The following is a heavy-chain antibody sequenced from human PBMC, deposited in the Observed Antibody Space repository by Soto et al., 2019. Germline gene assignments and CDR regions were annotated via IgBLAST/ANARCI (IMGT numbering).Heavy chain of an antibody. CDR3: ARDGWVDY. V-gene: IGHV3-21*01. J-gene: IGHJ4*02. Sequence: GGSLRLSCAASGFTFSSYTMNWVRQAPGKGLEWVSSITSSTSYIYYADSVKGRFTISRDNAKNSLYLQMNSLRAEDTAVYYCARDGWVDYWGQGTLVTVSS. CDR2: ITSSTSYI. D-gene: IGHD1-26*01. CDR1: GFTFSSYT.